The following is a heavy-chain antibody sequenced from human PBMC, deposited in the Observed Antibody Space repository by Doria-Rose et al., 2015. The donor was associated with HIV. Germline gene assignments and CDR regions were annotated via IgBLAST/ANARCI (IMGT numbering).Heavy chain of an antibody. V-gene: IGHV2-26*01. J-gene: IGHJ4*02. Sequence: QVTLKEFGPVLVKLTETLTLTCTVSGVSLSSPGMGVSWIRQPPGKALEWLANIFSDDERSYKASLKSRLTISRGTSKSQVVLTMTDMDPVDTATYYCARIKSSRWYHKYYFDFWGQGTLVIVSA. CDR2: IFSDDER. D-gene: IGHD6-13*01. CDR3: ARIKSSRWYHKYYFDF. CDR1: GVSLSSPGMG.